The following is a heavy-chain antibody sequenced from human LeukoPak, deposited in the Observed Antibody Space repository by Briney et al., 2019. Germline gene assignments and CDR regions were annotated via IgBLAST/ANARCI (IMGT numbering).Heavy chain of an antibody. D-gene: IGHD2-2*01. CDR2: INPNSGGT. V-gene: IGHV1-2*02. Sequence: GASVKVSCKASGYTFTGYYMHWVRQAPGQGLEWMGWINPNSGGTNYAQKFQGRVTMTRDTSISTAYMELSRLRSDDTAVYYCARDDIVVVPAVGWFDPWGQGTLVTVSS. J-gene: IGHJ5*02. CDR3: ARDDIVVVPAVGWFDP. CDR1: GYTFTGYY.